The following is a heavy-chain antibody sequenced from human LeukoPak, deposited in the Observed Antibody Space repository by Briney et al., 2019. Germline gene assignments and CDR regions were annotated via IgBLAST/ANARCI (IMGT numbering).Heavy chain of an antibody. D-gene: IGHD6-13*01. CDR1: GGSISSGGYY. CDR3: ARHGIAAAGTVNWFDP. CDR2: IYYSGST. V-gene: IGHV4-31*03. J-gene: IGHJ5*02. Sequence: PSQTLSLTCTVSGGSISSGGYYWSRIRQHPGKGLEWIGYIYYSGSTYYNPSLKSRVTISVDTSKNQFSLKLSSVTAADTAVYYCARHGIAAAGTVNWFDPWGQGTLVTVSS.